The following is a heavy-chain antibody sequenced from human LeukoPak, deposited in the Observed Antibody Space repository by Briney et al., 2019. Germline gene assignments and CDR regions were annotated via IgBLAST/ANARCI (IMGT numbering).Heavy chain of an antibody. CDR2: ISGRTGGT. V-gene: IGHV3-23*01. CDR1: GFTFTTNA. CDR3: AKCGNSGCHLIDY. D-gene: IGHD5-12*01. J-gene: IGHJ4*02. Sequence: PGGSLRLSCAASGFTFTTNAMSWVRQAPGKGLEWVSAISGRTGGTYYAGSVKGRFTISRDNSKSTLYLQMDSLRAEDTAVYYCAKCGNSGCHLIDYWGQGTLVTVSS.